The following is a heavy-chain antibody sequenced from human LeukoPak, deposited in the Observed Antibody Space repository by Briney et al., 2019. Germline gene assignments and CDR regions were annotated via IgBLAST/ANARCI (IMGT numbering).Heavy chain of an antibody. D-gene: IGHD3-3*01. CDR1: GGSSNDYY. CDR2: INQSGKT. V-gene: IGHV4-34*01. CDR3: AITNYDFWSAYHEY. J-gene: IGHJ4*02. Sequence: SETLSLTCDVDGGSSNDYYWTWVRQPPGKGLEWIGEINQSGKTNYSPSLKSRVTISVDTSKSQFSLRPSFLTAADTAVYYCAITNYDFWSAYHEYWGQGSLVTVSS.